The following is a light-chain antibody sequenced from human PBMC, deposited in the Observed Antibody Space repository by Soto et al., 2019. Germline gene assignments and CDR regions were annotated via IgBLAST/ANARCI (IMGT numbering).Light chain of an antibody. Sequence: DIVMTQSPDSLAVSLGERATINCESSQSVLYSSNNKNYLAWHQQKPGQPPKLLIYWASTRESGVPDRFSGSGSGTDFTLTISSLQAEDVAVYYCQQYYTTPETFGQGTRLEIK. CDR3: QQYYTTPET. J-gene: IGKJ2*01. V-gene: IGKV4-1*01. CDR2: WAS. CDR1: QSVLYSSNNKNY.